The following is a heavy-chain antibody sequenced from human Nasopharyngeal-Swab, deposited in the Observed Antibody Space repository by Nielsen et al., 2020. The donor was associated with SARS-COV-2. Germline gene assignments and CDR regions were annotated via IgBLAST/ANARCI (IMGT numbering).Heavy chain of an antibody. D-gene: IGHD6-19*01. CDR1: GFTFDDYA. J-gene: IGHJ3*02. Sequence: SLKISCAASGFTFDDYAMHWVRPAPRKGLEWVSGISWNSGSIGYADSVKGRFTISRDNAKNSLYLQMNSLRAEDTALDYCAKGQSSGWYATNDAFEIWGQGTMVTVSS. CDR2: ISWNSGSI. V-gene: IGHV3-9*01. CDR3: AKGQSSGWYATNDAFEI.